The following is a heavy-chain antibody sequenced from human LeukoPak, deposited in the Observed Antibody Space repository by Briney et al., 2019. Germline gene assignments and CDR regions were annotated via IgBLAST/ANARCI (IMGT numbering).Heavy chain of an antibody. CDR3: ARGRLPPSTTYYIGYYYMDV. Sequence: PSETLSLTCAVYGESFSDYSWTCIPQPPGGGLDWIGQIKHSGSTVYNPSLKNRVTISVETPKNQFSLDLSSVTAADTAVYYCARGRLPPSTTYYIGYYYMDVWGKGTTVTVSS. CDR2: IKHSGST. J-gene: IGHJ6*03. D-gene: IGHD3-10*01. V-gene: IGHV4-34*01. CDR1: GESFSDYS.